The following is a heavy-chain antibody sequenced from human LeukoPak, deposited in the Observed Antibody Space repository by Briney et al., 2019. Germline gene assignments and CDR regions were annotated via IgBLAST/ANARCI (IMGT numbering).Heavy chain of an antibody. J-gene: IGHJ4*02. V-gene: IGHV3-48*03. D-gene: IGHD2-2*01. CDR1: GFTFSSYE. CDR2: ISSSGSTI. Sequence: GGSLRLSRAASGFTFSSYEMNWVRQAPGKGLEWVSYISSSGSTIYYADSVKGRFTISRDNAKNSLYLQMNSLRAEDTAVYYCAREVVVPAAKYDYWGQGTLVTVSS. CDR3: AREVVVPAAKYDY.